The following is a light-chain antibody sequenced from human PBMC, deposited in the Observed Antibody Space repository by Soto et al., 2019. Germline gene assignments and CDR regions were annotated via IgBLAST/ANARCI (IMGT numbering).Light chain of an antibody. CDR3: SSYTSSSTYV. CDR2: DVN. J-gene: IGLJ1*01. Sequence: QSVLTQPASVSGSPGQSITISCTGTSSDVGRYNFVSWYQQHPGKAPKFIIYDVNNRPSGVSNRFSGSKSGDTASLTISGLHAEDEADYYCSSYTSSSTYVFGTGTKLTVL. CDR1: SSDVGRYNF. V-gene: IGLV2-14*01.